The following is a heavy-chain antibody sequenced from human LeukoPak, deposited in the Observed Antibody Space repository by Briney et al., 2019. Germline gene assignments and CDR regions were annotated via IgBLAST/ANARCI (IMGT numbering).Heavy chain of an antibody. J-gene: IGHJ3*02. CDR2: ISAYNGDT. D-gene: IGHD5-12*01. V-gene: IGHV1-18*01. Sequence: GASVKVSCKASGYTFTSYGISWVRQAPGRGLEWMGWISAYNGDTNYAQKFQGRVTMTTDTSTSTAYMELRSLRSDDTAVYYCARVQRLDAFDIWGQGTMVTVSS. CDR1: GYTFTSYG. CDR3: ARVQRLDAFDI.